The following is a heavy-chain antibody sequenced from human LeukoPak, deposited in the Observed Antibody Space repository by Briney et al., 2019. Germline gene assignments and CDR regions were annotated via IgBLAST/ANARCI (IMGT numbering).Heavy chain of an antibody. J-gene: IGHJ4*02. D-gene: IGHD3-10*01. CDR1: GYTLTELS. CDR3: ATMDRITMVRGASDY. CDR2: FDPEDGET. Sequence: ASVKVSCKVSGYTLTELSIHWVRQAPGKGLEWMGGFDPEDGETIYAQKFQGRVTMTEDTSTDTAYMELSSLRSEDTAVYYCATMDRITMVRGASDYWGQGTLVTVSS. V-gene: IGHV1-24*01.